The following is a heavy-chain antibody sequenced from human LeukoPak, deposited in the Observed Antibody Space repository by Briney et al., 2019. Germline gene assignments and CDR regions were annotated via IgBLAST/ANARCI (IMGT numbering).Heavy chain of an antibody. J-gene: IGHJ6*03. Sequence: GGSLRLSCAASGFTFSSYGMHWVRQAPGKGLEWVAVIWYDGSNKYYADSVKGRFTISRDNSKNTLYLQMNSLRAEDTAGYYCARVVGREVPAAMPGAYYYMDVWGKGTTVTVSS. D-gene: IGHD2-2*01. CDR2: IWYDGSNK. CDR3: ARVVGREVPAAMPGAYYYMDV. CDR1: GFTFSSYG. V-gene: IGHV3-33*01.